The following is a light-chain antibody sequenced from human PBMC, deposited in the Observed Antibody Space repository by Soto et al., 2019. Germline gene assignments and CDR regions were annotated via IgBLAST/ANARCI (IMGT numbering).Light chain of an antibody. CDR2: RAS. J-gene: IGKJ4*01. V-gene: IGKV3-20*01. CDR1: QRLASNY. CDR3: QQYGSSPLT. Sequence: EIVLTQSPGTLSLSPGERATLSCSASQRLASNYLAWYQQKPGQTPKVLIYRASTRATGIPDRFSGSGSGTDFTLTISRLEAEDFAVYYCQQYGSSPLTFGGGTKVDIK.